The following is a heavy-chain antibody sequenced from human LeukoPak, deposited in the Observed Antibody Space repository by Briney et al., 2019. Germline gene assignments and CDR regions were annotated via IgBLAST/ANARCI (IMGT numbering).Heavy chain of an antibody. V-gene: IGHV3-7*01. CDR3: ARVFSSGYSDY. Sequence: GGSLRLSCPAPGFTFSTYWMTWVRQAPGKGLEWVANINQDGSQKYHVDSVKGRFTISRDNAKNSLHLQMNSLRAEDTAVYYFARVFSSGYSDYWGQGTLVTVSS. CDR1: GFTFSTYW. J-gene: IGHJ4*02. CDR2: INQDGSQK. D-gene: IGHD3-22*01.